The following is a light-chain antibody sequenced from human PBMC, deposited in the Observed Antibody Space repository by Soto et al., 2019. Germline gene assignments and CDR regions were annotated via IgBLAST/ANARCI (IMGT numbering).Light chain of an antibody. CDR1: QSIVTW. Sequence: DIQMTQSPSSLSASVGDRVTITCRASQSIVTWLVWYQQKPAKDPKLLIYEASSLESGGPSRCSGGGACTKFTLTIISLQPDDSAAYYCQQFNSSPYTFGQGTKVEIK. CDR2: EAS. V-gene: IGKV1-5*03. J-gene: IGKJ2*01. CDR3: QQFNSSPYT.